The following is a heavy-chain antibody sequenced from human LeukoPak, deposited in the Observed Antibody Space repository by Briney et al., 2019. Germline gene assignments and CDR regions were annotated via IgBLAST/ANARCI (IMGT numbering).Heavy chain of an antibody. V-gene: IGHV3-30-3*01. J-gene: IGHJ4*02. CDR1: GFTFSSYA. CDR3: AREISPYSSSWYGTN. D-gene: IGHD6-13*01. Sequence: PGGSLRLSCAASGFTFSSYAMHWVRQAPCKGLEWVAVISYDGSNKYYADSVKGRFTISRDNSKNTLYLQMNSLRAEDTAVYYCAREISPYSSSWYGTNWGQGTLVTVSS. CDR2: ISYDGSNK.